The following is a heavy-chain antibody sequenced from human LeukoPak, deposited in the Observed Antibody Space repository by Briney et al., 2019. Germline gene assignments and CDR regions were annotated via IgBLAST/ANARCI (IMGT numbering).Heavy chain of an antibody. CDR3: ARERSYYGFDY. Sequence: GGSLRLSCAASGFTVSSNYMSWIRQAPGKGLEWVSVIYSGGSTYYADSVKGRFTISRDNSKNTLYLQMNSLRAEDTAVYYCARERSYYGFDYWGQGTLVTVSS. V-gene: IGHV3-53*01. CDR1: GFTVSSNY. D-gene: IGHD1-26*01. CDR2: IYSGGST. J-gene: IGHJ4*02.